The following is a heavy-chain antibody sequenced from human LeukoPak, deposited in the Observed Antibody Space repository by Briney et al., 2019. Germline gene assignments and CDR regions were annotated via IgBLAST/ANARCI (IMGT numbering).Heavy chain of an antibody. D-gene: IGHD5-12*01. CDR1: GYTFTSYA. Sequence: ASVKVSCKASGYTFTSYAMHWVRQAPGQRLEWMGWINAGNGNTKYSQEFQGRVTITRDTSASTAYMELSSLRSEDMAVYYCAREYSGYDMDYYFDYWGQGTLVTVSS. CDR2: INAGNGNT. CDR3: AREYSGYDMDYYFDY. V-gene: IGHV1-3*03. J-gene: IGHJ4*02.